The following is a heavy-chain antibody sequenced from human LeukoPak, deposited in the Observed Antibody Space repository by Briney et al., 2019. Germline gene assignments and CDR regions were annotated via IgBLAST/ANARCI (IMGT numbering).Heavy chain of an antibody. V-gene: IGHV4-4*07. Sequence: PQTLSLTCTVSGGSINNYYWSWIRQPAGKGLEWIGRIYTRGSTNYNPSLKSRVTMSVDTSKNQFSLKLSSVTAADTAVYYCARGRYCSADICSGGDAFDIWGQGIMVSVSS. CDR3: ARGRYCSADICSGGDAFDI. D-gene: IGHD2-15*01. CDR1: GGSINNYY. CDR2: IYTRGST. J-gene: IGHJ3*02.